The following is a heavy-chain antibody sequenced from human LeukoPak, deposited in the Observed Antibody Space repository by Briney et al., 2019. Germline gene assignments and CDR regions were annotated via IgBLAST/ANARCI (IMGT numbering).Heavy chain of an antibody. J-gene: IGHJ4*02. CDR1: GLTFSSYW. D-gene: IGHD2-15*01. Sequence: GGSLRLSCAASGLTFSSYWMSWVRQAPGKGLEWVANIKQDGSEKYYVDSVKGRFTISRDNAKNSLYLQMNSLRAEDTAVYYCAREEGWSFDYWGQGTLVTVSP. CDR3: AREEGWSFDY. V-gene: IGHV3-7*03. CDR2: IKQDGSEK.